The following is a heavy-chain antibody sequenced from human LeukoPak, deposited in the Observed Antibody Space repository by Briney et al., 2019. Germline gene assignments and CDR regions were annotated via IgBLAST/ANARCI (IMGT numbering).Heavy chain of an antibody. CDR1: GFTFSGFD. CDR3: ARDPGGGYFDT. V-gene: IGHV3-30*03. Sequence: QPGGSLRLSCAASGFTFSGFDMYWVRQAPGKGLEWVAVISHDGSHTQHADSVKGRFTISRDNSKRTLYLQMNSLRAEDTAVYYCARDPGGGYFDTWGQGTLVTVAS. D-gene: IGHD3-16*01. J-gene: IGHJ4*02. CDR2: ISHDGSHT.